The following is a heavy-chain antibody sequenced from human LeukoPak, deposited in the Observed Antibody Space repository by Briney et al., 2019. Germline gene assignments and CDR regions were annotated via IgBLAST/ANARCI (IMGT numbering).Heavy chain of an antibody. J-gene: IGHJ5*02. CDR2: ISGSGGST. D-gene: IGHD3-3*01. CDR3: AKEQTYYDFWSGYYTGWFDP. Sequence: VGSLRLSCAASGFTFSSYAMSWVRQAPGKGLEWVSAISGSGGSTYYADSVKGRFTISRDNSKNTLYLQMNSLRAEDTAVYYCAKEQTYYDFWSGYYTGWFDPWGQGTLVTVSS. V-gene: IGHV3-23*01. CDR1: GFTFSSYA.